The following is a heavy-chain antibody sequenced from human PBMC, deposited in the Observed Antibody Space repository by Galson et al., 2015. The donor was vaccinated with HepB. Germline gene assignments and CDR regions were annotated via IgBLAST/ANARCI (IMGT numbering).Heavy chain of an antibody. J-gene: IGHJ4*02. V-gene: IGHV2-5*02. D-gene: IGHD3-22*01. Sequence: PALVKPTQPLTLTCTFSVFSLSTRGVGVGWIRQPPGKALEWLALIYWDDDKRYSPSLKSRLTITKDTSKNQVVLTMTNMDPVDTATYYCAHTLTYYYDTPPSYYFDYWGQGTLVTVSS. CDR2: IYWDDDK. CDR1: VFSLSTRGVG. CDR3: AHTLTYYYDTPPSYYFDY.